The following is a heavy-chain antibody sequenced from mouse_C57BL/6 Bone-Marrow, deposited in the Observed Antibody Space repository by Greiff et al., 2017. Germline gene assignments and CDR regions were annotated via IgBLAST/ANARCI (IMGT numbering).Heavy chain of an antibody. J-gene: IGHJ1*03. CDR2: ISSGGSYT. D-gene: IGHD1-1*01. CDR3: ARHYSHYYGSSFNWYFDV. Sequence: VQLKESGGDLVKPGGSLKLSCAASGFTFSSYGMSWVRQTPDKRLEWVATISSGGSYTYYPDSVKGRFTISRDNAKNTLYLQMSSLKSEDTAMYHCARHYSHYYGSSFNWYFDVWGTGTTVTVSS. V-gene: IGHV5-6*01. CDR1: GFTFSSYG.